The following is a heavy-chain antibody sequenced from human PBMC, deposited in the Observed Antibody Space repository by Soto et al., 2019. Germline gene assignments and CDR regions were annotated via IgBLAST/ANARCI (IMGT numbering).Heavy chain of an antibody. Sequence: SETLSLTCTVSGGSISSYYWSWLRQPPGKGLEWIGYIYYSGSTNYNPSLKSRVTISVDTSKNQFSLKLSSVTAADTAVYYCARARTTAFDYWGQGTLVTVSS. J-gene: IGHJ4*02. CDR2: IYYSGST. CDR3: ARARTTAFDY. V-gene: IGHV4-59*01. CDR1: GGSISSYY. D-gene: IGHD4-17*01.